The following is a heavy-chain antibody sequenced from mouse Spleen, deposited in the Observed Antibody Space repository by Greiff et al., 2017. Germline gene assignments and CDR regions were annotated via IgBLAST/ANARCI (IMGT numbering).Heavy chain of an antibody. D-gene: IGHD1-1*02. J-gene: IGHJ2*01. CDR3: ARQGWEHFDY. CDR2: ISSGGSYT. Sequence: EVKLMESGGGLVKPGGSLKLSCAASGFTFSSYAMSWVRQTPEKRLEWVATISSGGSYTYYPDSVKGRFTISRDNAKNTLYLQMSSLRSEDTAMYYCARQGWEHFDYWGQGTTLTVSS. CDR1: GFTFSSYA. V-gene: IGHV5-9-3*01.